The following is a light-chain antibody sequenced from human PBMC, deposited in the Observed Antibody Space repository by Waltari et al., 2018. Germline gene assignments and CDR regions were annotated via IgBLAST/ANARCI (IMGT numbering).Light chain of an antibody. CDR3: QVWDSSSNAV. CDR2: RDN. V-gene: IGLV3-9*01. Sequence: SFDLTQPLSVSVALGQTARLTCGGDNLGSRHVPWYQQKPGQAPILVIYRDNNRPSGIPERFSGSNSGNTATLSISRAQAGDEADYFCQVWDSSSNAVFGGGTKLTVL. J-gene: IGLJ2*01. CDR1: NLGSRH.